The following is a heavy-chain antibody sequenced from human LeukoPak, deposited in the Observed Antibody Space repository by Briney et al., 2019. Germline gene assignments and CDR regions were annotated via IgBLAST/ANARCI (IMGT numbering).Heavy chain of an antibody. V-gene: IGHV4-34*01. CDR2: INHSGST. CDR3: ARGLGADPPFDY. Sequence: SETLSLTCAVYGGSFSGYYWSWIRQPPGKGLEWIGEINHSGSTNYNPSLKSRVTISVDTSKNQFSPKLSSVTAADTAVYYCARGLGADPPFDYWGQGTLVTVSS. CDR1: GGSFSGYY. D-gene: IGHD4/OR15-4a*01. J-gene: IGHJ4*02.